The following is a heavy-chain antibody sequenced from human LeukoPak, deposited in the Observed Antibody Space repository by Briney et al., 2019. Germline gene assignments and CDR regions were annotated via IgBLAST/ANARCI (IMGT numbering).Heavy chain of an antibody. CDR2: ISSSSSYI. D-gene: IGHD5-18*01. Sequence: PGGSLRLSCAASGFTFSSYRMNWVRQAPGKGLEWVSSISSSSSYIYYADSVKGRFTISRDNAKNSLYLQMNSLRAEDTAVYYCARDLSGGYSYGHTDYWGQGTLVTVSS. CDR3: ARDLSGGYSYGHTDY. CDR1: GFTFSSYR. V-gene: IGHV3-21*01. J-gene: IGHJ4*02.